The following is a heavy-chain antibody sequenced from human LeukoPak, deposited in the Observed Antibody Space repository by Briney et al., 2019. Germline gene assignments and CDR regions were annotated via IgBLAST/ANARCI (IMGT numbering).Heavy chain of an antibody. J-gene: IGHJ5*02. V-gene: IGHV4-34*01. D-gene: IGHD5-24*01. CDR1: GGSFSGYY. CDR2: INHSGST. Sequence: PSETLSLTCAVYGGSFSGYYWSWIRQPPGKGLEWIGEINHSGSTNYNPSLKSRVTISVDTSKNQFSLKLSSVTAADTAVYYCARGRGDGYNRSWLDPWGQGTLVTVSS. CDR3: ARGRGDGYNRSWLDP.